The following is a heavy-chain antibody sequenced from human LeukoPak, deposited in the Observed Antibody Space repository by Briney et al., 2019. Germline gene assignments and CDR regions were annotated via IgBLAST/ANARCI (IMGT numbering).Heavy chain of an antibody. CDR3: ARAGDQDY. V-gene: IGHV4-39*01. CDR1: GGSISSSSYY. D-gene: IGHD1-1*01. J-gene: IGHJ4*02. CDR2: IYYSGST. Sequence: SETLSLTCTVSGGSISSSSYYWGWIRQPPGKGLEWIGSIYYSGSTYYNPSLKSRVTISVDTSKNQFSLKLSSVTAADTAVYYCARAGDQDYWGQGTLVTVSS.